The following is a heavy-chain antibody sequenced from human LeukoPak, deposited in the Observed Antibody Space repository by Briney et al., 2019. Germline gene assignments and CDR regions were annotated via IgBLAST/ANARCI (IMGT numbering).Heavy chain of an antibody. J-gene: IGHJ4*02. CDR1: GFSFTDYP. V-gene: IGHV3-48*02. CDR2: IRTTAEGAKYA. D-gene: IGHD3-9*01. Sequence: AVGSLRLSCATSGFSFTDYPMNWVRQAPGKGLEWISNIRTTAEGAKYAYYADSVKGRVTISRDDGKNTLYLHMNSLRDDDTAVYYCATDQRYAFDYWGQGILVTVSS. CDR3: ATDQRYAFDY.